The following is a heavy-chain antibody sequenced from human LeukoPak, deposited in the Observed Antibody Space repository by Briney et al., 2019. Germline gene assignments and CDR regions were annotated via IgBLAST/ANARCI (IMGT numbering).Heavy chain of an antibody. CDR2: ISSSGSTI. D-gene: IGHD3-10*01. CDR1: GFTFSNAWLNW. J-gene: IGHJ4*02. CDR3: ARDYFRGASSGSHPLDY. V-gene: IGHV3-11*01. Sequence: GGSLRLSCAASGFTFSNAWLNWMGWVRQAPGKGLEWVSYISSSGSTIYYADSVKGRFTISRDNAKNSLYLQMNSLRAEDTAVYYCARDYFRGASSGSHPLDYWGQGTLVTVSS.